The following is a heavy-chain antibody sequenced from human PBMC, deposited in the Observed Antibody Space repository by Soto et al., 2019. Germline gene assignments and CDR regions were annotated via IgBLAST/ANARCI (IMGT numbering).Heavy chain of an antibody. Sequence: QVQLVQSGAEVKKPGSSVKVSCTASGGTFSSYTVSWVRQAPGQGLEWMGGIIPIFGTTNYAQKFQGRVTMTADESTSTGYMEVSSLVSEDTAVYYCSISNAYGRGDFWGQGTLVTVSS. J-gene: IGHJ4*02. CDR1: GGTFSSYT. D-gene: IGHD4-17*01. CDR2: IIPIFGTT. CDR3: SISNAYGRGDF. V-gene: IGHV1-69*01.